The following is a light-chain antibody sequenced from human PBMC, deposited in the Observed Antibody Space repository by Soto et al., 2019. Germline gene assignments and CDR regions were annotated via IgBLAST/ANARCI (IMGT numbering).Light chain of an antibody. Sequence: LQMTKSPSNLSASIGARVPITCRASQTISSCLAWYQQKPGKAHKLLIYKASTLKSGVPSRFSGSGSGTEGTLTISSLQPDDFETYDGQHYNSYSEAFGQGTKGDIK. CDR3: QHYNSYSEA. J-gene: IGKJ1*01. CDR2: KAS. CDR1: QTISSC. V-gene: IGKV1-5*03.